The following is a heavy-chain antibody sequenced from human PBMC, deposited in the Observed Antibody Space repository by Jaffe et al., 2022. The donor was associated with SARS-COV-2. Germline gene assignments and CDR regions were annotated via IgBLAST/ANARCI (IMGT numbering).Heavy chain of an antibody. D-gene: IGHD3-10*01. CDR2: ISSSSSYI. CDR1: GFTFSSYS. J-gene: IGHJ6*02. V-gene: IGHV3-21*01. CDR3: ARDRPRGVGSGGMDV. Sequence: EVQLVESGGGLVKPGGSLRLSCAASGFTFSSYSMNWVRQAPGKGLEWVSSISSSSSYIYYADSVKGRFTISRDNAKNSLYLQMNSLRAEDTAVYYCARDRPRGVGSGGMDVWGQGTTVTVSS.